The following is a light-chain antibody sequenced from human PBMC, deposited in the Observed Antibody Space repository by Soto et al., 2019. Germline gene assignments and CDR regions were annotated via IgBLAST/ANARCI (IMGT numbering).Light chain of an antibody. V-gene: IGLV3-21*04. J-gene: IGLJ3*02. CDR3: QVWDSSSDLWV. Sequence: SYELTQPPSVSVAPGKTARITCGGNNSGSKSVHWYQQKPGQAPVLVIYYDSDRPSGIPERFSGSNSGNTATLTISRVEAGDDADYYCQVWDSSSDLWVFGGGTKLTVL. CDR1: NSGSKS. CDR2: YDS.